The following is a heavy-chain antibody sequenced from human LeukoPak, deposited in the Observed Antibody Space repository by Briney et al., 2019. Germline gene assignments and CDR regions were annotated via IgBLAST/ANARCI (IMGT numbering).Heavy chain of an antibody. CDR1: EFTFSSYSM. CDR3: ARGLAYAGHFDY. J-gene: IGHJ4*02. V-gene: IGHV4-4*02. CDR2: IYHSGST. D-gene: IGHD2-2*01. Sequence: GSLRLSCAASEFTFSSYSMNWVRQAPGKGLEWIGEIYHSGSTNYNPSLKSRVTISVDKSKNQFSLKLSSVTAADTAVYYCARGLAYAGHFDYWGQGTLVTVSS.